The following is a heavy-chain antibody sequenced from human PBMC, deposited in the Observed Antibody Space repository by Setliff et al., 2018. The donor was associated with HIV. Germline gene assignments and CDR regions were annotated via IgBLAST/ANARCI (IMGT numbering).Heavy chain of an antibody. CDR1: GFTFSSYG. D-gene: IGHD3-22*01. J-gene: IGHJ3*01. V-gene: IGHV3-30*02. Sequence: GGSLRLSCAASGFTFSSYGMHWVRQPPGKGLEWVAFIRYDGTNKYYADSVKGRFTISRDNSKSTLYLQMNSLRPEDTAVYYCAKDLDSRNWPRGAFDCWGLGTMVTGSS. CDR2: IRYDGTNK. CDR3: AKDLDSRNWPRGAFDC.